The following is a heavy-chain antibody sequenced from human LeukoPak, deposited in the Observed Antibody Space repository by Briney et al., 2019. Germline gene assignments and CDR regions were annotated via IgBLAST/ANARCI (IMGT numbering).Heavy chain of an antibody. Sequence: SETLSLTCTVSGGSISSSSYYWGWIRQPPGKGLEWIGSIYYSGSTYYNPSLKSRVTISVDTSKNQFSLKLSSVTAADAAVYYCARGARRFDYWGQGTLVTVSS. CDR2: IYYSGST. V-gene: IGHV4-39*07. CDR3: ARGARRFDY. CDR1: GGSISSSSYY. J-gene: IGHJ4*02.